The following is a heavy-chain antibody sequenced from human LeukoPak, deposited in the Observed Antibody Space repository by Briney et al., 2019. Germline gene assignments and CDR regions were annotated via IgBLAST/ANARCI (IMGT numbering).Heavy chain of an antibody. D-gene: IGHD1-14*01. V-gene: IGHV3-48*04. Sequence: QAGGSLILSCAASGFTFSSFSMDWVRQAPGKVLELVSYISSSSTTIDNADSVKGRFTISRDNAKNSLYLQMNSLRAEDTAVYYCARGTLNIPGEHGAFDYWGQGTLVTVSS. CDR1: GFTFSSFS. CDR3: ARGTLNIPGEHGAFDY. CDR2: ISSSSTTI. J-gene: IGHJ4*02.